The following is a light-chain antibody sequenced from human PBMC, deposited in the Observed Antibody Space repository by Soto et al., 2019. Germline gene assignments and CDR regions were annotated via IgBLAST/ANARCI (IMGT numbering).Light chain of an antibody. Sequence: QSALTQPASVSGSPGQSITISCTGTNSDVGVYNYVSWYQHHPGKAPKLMIYDVSNRPSGVSNRFSGSKSGNTASLIISGLQAEDEADYYCSSYTSSSTLSTYVFGTGTKVTVL. CDR2: DVS. CDR1: NSDVGVYNY. J-gene: IGLJ1*01. V-gene: IGLV2-14*03. CDR3: SSYTSSSTLSTYV.